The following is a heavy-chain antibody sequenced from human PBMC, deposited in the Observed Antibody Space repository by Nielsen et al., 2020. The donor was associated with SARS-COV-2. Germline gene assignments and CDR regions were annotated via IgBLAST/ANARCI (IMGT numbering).Heavy chain of an antibody. CDR3: ARLNRRILTPLALASLRSDF. D-gene: IGHD3-3*02. V-gene: IGHV4-39*01. CDR2: IYYSGIT. Sequence: SETLSLTCNVSGDSMSSSDYYWAFHRQPPGRGLEWVGSIYYSGITYYNPSLKSRVTMSVDTSKNQFSLRLNSVTAADTAVYYCARLNRRILTPLALASLRSDFWGRGALVTVSS. CDR1: GDSMSSSDYY. J-gene: IGHJ4*02.